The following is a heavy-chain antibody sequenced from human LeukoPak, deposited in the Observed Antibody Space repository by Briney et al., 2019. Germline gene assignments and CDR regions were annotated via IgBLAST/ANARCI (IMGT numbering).Heavy chain of an antibody. Sequence: SETLSLTCAVYGGSFSGYYWSWIRQPPGKGLEWTGEINHSGSTNYNPSLKSRVTISVDTSKNQFSLKLSSVTAADTAVYYCARGHYIWGSYRYTDWFDPWGQGTLVTVSS. CDR3: ARGHYIWGSYRYTDWFDP. J-gene: IGHJ5*02. V-gene: IGHV4-34*01. CDR1: GGSFSGYY. D-gene: IGHD3-16*02. CDR2: INHSGST.